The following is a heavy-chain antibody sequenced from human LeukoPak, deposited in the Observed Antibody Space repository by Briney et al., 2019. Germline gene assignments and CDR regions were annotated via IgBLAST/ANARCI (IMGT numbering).Heavy chain of an antibody. CDR1: GFTFSDYY. V-gene: IGHV3-11*01. CDR2: ISSSGSTI. D-gene: IGHD2-15*01. Sequence: SGGSLRLSCAASGFTFSDYYMSWIRQAPGKGLEWVSYISSSGSTIYYADSVKGRFTISRDNAKNSLYLQMNSLRAEDTAAYYCARDARYCSGGSCYSYYLDYWGQGTLVTVSS. CDR3: ARDARYCSGGSCYSYYLDY. J-gene: IGHJ4*02.